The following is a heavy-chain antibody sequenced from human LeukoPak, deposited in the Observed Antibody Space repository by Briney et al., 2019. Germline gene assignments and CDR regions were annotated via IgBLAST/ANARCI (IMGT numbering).Heavy chain of an antibody. CDR2: LYYSGST. J-gene: IGHJ4*02. D-gene: IGHD6-13*01. Sequence: PSETLSLTCTVSGASISSYYWSWIRQPPGKGLEWIGYLYYSGSTNYNPSLKSRVTISVDTSKNQFSLKLSAVTAADTAVYYCARAAAGPYFDYWGQGTLVTVSS. CDR1: GASISSYY. CDR3: ARAAAGPYFDY. V-gene: IGHV4-59*01.